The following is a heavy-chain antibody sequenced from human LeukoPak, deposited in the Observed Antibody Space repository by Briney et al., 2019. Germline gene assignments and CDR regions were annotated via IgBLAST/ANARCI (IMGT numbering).Heavy chain of an antibody. V-gene: IGHV3-7*01. Sequence: GGSLRLSCAASGFTFSSYWMSWVRQAPGKGLEWVANIKQDGSEEYYVDSVKGRFTISRDNAKNSLYLQMNSLRAEDTAVYYCARDILYGSGNAFDIWGQGTMVTVSS. CDR1: GFTFSSYW. J-gene: IGHJ3*02. CDR2: IKQDGSEE. D-gene: IGHD3-10*01. CDR3: ARDILYGSGNAFDI.